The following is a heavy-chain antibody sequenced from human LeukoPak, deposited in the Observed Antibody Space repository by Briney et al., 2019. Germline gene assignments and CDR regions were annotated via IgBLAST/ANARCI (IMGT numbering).Heavy chain of an antibody. CDR2: IIPDSGGT. Sequence: ASVTVSCKASGYTFTDYYIHWVRRAPGQGLEWMGWIIPDSGGTNYAQKFQGRVTMTRDTSISTAYMELNRLRSDDTAVYYCMRDIDYWGQGTLVTVSS. CDR3: MRDIDY. V-gene: IGHV1-2*02. J-gene: IGHJ4*02. CDR1: GYTFTDYY.